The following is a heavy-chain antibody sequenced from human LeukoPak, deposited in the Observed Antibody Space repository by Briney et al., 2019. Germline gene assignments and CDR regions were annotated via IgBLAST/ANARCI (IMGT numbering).Heavy chain of an antibody. CDR3: ASGGTAAARIED. Sequence: GGSLRLSCAASGFTFSTYSMNWVRQAPGKGLEWVSSIGSSSAYIYYADSVKGRFTISRDNAKNSVFLQMNSLSAEDTAVYYCASGGTAAARIEDWGQGTLVTVSS. V-gene: IGHV3-21*01. CDR2: IGSSSAYI. J-gene: IGHJ4*02. D-gene: IGHD6-13*01. CDR1: GFTFSTYS.